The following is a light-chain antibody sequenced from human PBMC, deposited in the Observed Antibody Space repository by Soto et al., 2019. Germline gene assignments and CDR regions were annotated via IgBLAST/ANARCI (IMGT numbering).Light chain of an antibody. V-gene: IGKV3-20*01. CDR3: QQYTGPPAK. CDR1: QTVSSNY. CDR2: GAS. Sequence: ESTTRSCRSSQTVSSNYLAWCQQRPGQAPRLLIYGASTRAAGIPDRFSGSGSGTDFTLTFTRREPEDPAVYFCQQYTGPPAKFGQGTRLEIK. J-gene: IGKJ5*01.